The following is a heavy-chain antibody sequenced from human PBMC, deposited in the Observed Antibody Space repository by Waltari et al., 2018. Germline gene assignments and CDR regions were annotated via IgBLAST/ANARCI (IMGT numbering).Heavy chain of an antibody. Sequence: QVQLVQSGAEVKKPGASVKVSCKASGYTFTSYGISWVRQAPGQGLEWMGWISAYNGNTNYAQKLQGRVTMTTDTSTSTAYMELRSLRSDDTAVYYCARDIEGDSGGPDVPWFDPWGQGTLVTVSS. D-gene: IGHD1-26*01. J-gene: IGHJ5*02. CDR2: ISAYNGNT. V-gene: IGHV1-18*01. CDR3: ARDIEGDSGGPDVPWFDP. CDR1: GYTFTSYG.